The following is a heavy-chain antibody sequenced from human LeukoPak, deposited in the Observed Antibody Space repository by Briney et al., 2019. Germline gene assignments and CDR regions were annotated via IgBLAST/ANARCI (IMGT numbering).Heavy chain of an antibody. D-gene: IGHD2-15*01. J-gene: IGHJ6*02. V-gene: IGHV4-59*01. CDR2: IYYIGST. Sequence: SETLSLTCTVSGGSTSSYYWSWIRQPPGGGLGCIGYIYYIGSTNYNPSLKSRVTISVDTSKNQFSLKLSSVTAAGTAVYYCARDQAVVAATTYYYYGMDVWGQGTTVTVSS. CDR1: GGSTSSYY. CDR3: ARDQAVVAATTYYYYGMDV.